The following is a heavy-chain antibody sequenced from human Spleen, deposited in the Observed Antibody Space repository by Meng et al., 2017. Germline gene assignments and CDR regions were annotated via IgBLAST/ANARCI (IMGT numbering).Heavy chain of an antibody. V-gene: IGHV4-34*01. Sequence: QWGEGLLRPSRTLSLTLVVSGGSFSDYYWSWIRQPPGKGLEWCGEINHSGSTTYNPSLESRAIISVDTSQNNLSLKLSSVTAADSAVYYCARGPTTMAHDFDYWGQGTLVTVSS. CDR2: INHSGST. D-gene: IGHD4-11*01. J-gene: IGHJ4*02. CDR1: GGSFSDYY. CDR3: ARGPTTMAHDFDY.